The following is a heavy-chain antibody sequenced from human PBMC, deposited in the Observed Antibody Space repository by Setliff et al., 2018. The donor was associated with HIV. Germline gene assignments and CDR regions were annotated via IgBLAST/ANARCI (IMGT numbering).Heavy chain of an antibody. V-gene: IGHV4-4*09. Sequence: SETLSLTCTVSGGSISTYYWSWIRQPPGKGLEWVGYIYTSGTTNYNSSLKSRVTISVDTSKKQVSLKLSSVTAADTAVYYCARHANYDFWSGYWGYYFDYWGQGTLVTVSS. J-gene: IGHJ4*02. CDR2: IYTSGTT. D-gene: IGHD3-3*01. CDR3: ARHANYDFWSGYWGYYFDY. CDR1: GGSISTYY.